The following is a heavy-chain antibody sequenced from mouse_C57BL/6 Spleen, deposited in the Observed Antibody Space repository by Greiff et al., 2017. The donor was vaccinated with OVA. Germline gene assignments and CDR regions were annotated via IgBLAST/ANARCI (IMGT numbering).Heavy chain of an antibody. J-gene: IGHJ4*01. CDR1: GFTFSDYG. Sequence: DVMLVESGGGLVKPGGSLKLSCAASGFTFSDYGMHWFRQAPEKGLEWVAYISSGSSTIYYADTVKGRFTISRDNAKNTLFLQMTSLRSEDTAMYYCARMVVTTRNAMDYWGQGTSVTVSS. V-gene: IGHV5-17*01. CDR3: ARMVVTTRNAMDY. D-gene: IGHD2-2*01. CDR2: ISSGSSTI.